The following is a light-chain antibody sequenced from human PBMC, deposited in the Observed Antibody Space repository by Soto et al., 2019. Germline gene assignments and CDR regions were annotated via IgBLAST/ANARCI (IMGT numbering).Light chain of an antibody. CDR1: SSDVGGYNY. CDR3: SSYTSSSTLLV. Sequence: QSALTQPASVSGSPGQSITISCTGTSSDVGGYNYVSWYQQHPGKAPKLMIYDVSNRPSGVSNRFSGSKSGNMASLTISGLQAEDEADYYCSSYTSSSTLLVFGTGTKVTVL. V-gene: IGLV2-14*01. CDR2: DVS. J-gene: IGLJ1*01.